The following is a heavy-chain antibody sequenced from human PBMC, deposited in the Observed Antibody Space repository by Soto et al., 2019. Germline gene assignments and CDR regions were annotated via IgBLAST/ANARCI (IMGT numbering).Heavy chain of an antibody. CDR2: IYYIGST. J-gene: IGHJ4*02. D-gene: IGHD1-26*01. Sequence: QVQLQESGPGLVEPSQTLSLNCSVSGDSMKSSGYYWSWIRQHPGQGLEWIGYIYYIGSTYYSPSLKSRVTMSVDTSNNIFSLKLTSVTAADTAIYYCARAWGRSYYGVHYFDSWGQGTLVTVSS. V-gene: IGHV4-30-4*01. CDR1: GDSMKSSGYY. CDR3: ARAWGRSYYGVHYFDS.